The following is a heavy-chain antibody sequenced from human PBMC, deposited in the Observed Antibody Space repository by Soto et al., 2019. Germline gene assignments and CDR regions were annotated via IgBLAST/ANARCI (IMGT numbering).Heavy chain of an antibody. CDR2: INPEGSET. J-gene: IGHJ4*02. CDR3: STVTTSSVFDY. V-gene: IGHV3-7*05. D-gene: IGHD4-17*01. CDR1: GFSFSSYW. Sequence: EVQLVESGGGLVQPGGSLRLSCAVSGFSFSSYWMTWVRQAPGKGLEWVANINPEGSETHYVDSVKGRFTISRDNAKNSLHLQMNSLRGDDTAVYYCSTVTTSSVFDYWGQGTLVTVSS.